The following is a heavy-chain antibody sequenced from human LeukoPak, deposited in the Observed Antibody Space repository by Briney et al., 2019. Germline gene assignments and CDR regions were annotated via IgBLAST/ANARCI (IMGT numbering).Heavy chain of an antibody. D-gene: IGHD6-19*01. Sequence: SETLSLXCTVSGGSISSSSYYWGWIRQPPGKGLEWIGSIYYSGSTYYNPSLKSRVTISVDTSKNQFSLKLSSVTAADTAVYYCARGYSSGWYGEYFQHWGQGTLVTVSS. CDR1: GGSISSSSYY. J-gene: IGHJ1*01. V-gene: IGHV4-39*01. CDR2: IYYSGST. CDR3: ARGYSSGWYGEYFQH.